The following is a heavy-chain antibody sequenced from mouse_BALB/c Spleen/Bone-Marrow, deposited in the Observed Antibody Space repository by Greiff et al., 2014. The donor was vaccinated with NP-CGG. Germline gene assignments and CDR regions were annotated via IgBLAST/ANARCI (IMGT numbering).Heavy chain of an antibody. D-gene: IGHD2-3*01. CDR2: IYPGDGDT. V-gene: IGHV1-80*01. CDR1: GYAISSYW. CDR3: ARGRGWYLDY. Sequence: VQLQEYGAELVRPGSSVKISCKASGYAISSYWMNWVKQRPGQGLEWIGQIYPGDGDTNYNGKFKGKATLTADKSSSTAYMQISSLTSEDSAVYFCARGRGWYLDYWGQGTTLTVSS. J-gene: IGHJ2*01.